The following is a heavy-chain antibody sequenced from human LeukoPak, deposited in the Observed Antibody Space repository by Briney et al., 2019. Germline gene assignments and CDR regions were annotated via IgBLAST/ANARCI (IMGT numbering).Heavy chain of an antibody. CDR2: IYHNGAT. D-gene: IGHD4-23*01. CDR3: VRNAGNSDYDS. CDR1: GDSISNRNC. V-gene: IGHV4-4*02. J-gene: IGHJ4*02. Sequence: SETLSLTCTVSGDSISNRNCWTWVRQPPGKGLEWIGEIYHNGATNYKPSLKSRVTMSLDKSKSQFSLKLNSVTAADTAVYYCVRNAGNSDYDSWGQGTLVTVSS.